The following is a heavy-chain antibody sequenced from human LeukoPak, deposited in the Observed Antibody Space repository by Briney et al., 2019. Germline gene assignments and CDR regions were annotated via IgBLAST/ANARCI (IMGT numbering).Heavy chain of an antibody. J-gene: IGHJ4*02. Sequence: GGSLRLSCAASGFTFSSYWMGWVRQAPGKGLKWVANIKQDGSEKYYVDSVKGRFTISRDNAKNSLYLQMNSLRVEDTAVYYCAKAPRRLRGIVITQLYYFDYWGQGTLVTVSS. CDR3: AKAPRRLRGIVITQLYYFDY. D-gene: IGHD3-10*01. CDR1: GFTFSSYW. V-gene: IGHV3-7*03. CDR2: IKQDGSEK.